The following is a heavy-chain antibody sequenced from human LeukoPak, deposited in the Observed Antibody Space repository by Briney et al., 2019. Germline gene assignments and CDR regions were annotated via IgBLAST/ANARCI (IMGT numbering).Heavy chain of an antibody. D-gene: IGHD5-12*01. J-gene: IGHJ4*02. Sequence: ASVKVSFKASGYTFTSYGISWVRQAPGQGLEWMGSISAYNGNTNYAQKLQGRVTMTTDTSTSTAYMELRSLRSDDTAVYYCARGDLRIVATICFDYWGQGTLVTVSS. CDR1: GYTFTSYG. V-gene: IGHV1-18*04. CDR2: ISAYNGNT. CDR3: ARGDLRIVATICFDY.